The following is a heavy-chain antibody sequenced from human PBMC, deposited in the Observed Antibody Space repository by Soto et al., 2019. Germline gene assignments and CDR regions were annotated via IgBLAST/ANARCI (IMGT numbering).Heavy chain of an antibody. CDR2: ISSSGSTI. CDR1: GFTFSSYE. Sequence: EVQLVESGGGLVQPGGSLRLSCAASGFTFSSYEMNWVRQAPGKGLEWVSYISSSGSTIYYADSVKGRFTISRDNAKNSLYLQMNSLRAEDTAVYYCARVHDSSGYYRGYWGQGTLVTVSS. V-gene: IGHV3-48*03. J-gene: IGHJ4*02. D-gene: IGHD3-22*01. CDR3: ARVHDSSGYYRGY.